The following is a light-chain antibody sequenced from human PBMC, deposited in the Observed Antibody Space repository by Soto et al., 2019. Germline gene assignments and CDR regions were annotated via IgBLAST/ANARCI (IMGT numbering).Light chain of an antibody. Sequence: EIVLTQSPGTLPLSPGERATLSCRASLSVASNYLAWYQQQPGQAPRLLIYAASGRATGIPDRFSGSGSGTDFTLTISSLEPEDFAGYYCQQYGSAPWTFGQGTKGEIK. CDR1: LSVASNY. CDR2: AAS. J-gene: IGKJ1*01. V-gene: IGKV3-20*01. CDR3: QQYGSAPWT.